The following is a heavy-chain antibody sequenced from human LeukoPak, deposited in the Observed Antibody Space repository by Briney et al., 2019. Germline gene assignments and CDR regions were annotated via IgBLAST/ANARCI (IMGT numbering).Heavy chain of an antibody. CDR3: ARGPAVRYYYYYMDV. CDR2: ISYDGSNK. V-gene: IGHV3-30-3*01. CDR1: GFTFSSYA. Sequence: GGSLRLSCAASGFTFSSYAMHWVRQAPGKGLEWVAAISYDGSNKYYADSVKGRFTISRDNSKNTLYLQMNSLRAEDTAVYYCARGPAVRYYYYYMDVWGKGTTVTVSS. J-gene: IGHJ6*03.